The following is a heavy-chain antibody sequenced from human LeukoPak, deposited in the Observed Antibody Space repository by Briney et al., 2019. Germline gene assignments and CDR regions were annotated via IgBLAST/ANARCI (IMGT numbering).Heavy chain of an antibody. J-gene: IGHJ4*02. CDR2: INHSGST. V-gene: IGHV4-34*01. CDR1: GGSFSGYY. CDR3: ARGRYTFAY. D-gene: IGHD5-18*01. Sequence: PSGTLSLTCAVYGGSFSGYYWSWIRQPPGKGLEWIGEINHSGSTNYIPSLKSRVTISVDTSKNQFSLNLRSVTAADTAVYYCARGRYTFAYWGQGTLVTVSS.